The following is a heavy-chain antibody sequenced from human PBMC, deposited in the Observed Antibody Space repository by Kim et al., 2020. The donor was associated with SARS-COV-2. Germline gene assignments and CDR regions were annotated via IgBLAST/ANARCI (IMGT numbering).Heavy chain of an antibody. D-gene: IGHD1-1*01. J-gene: IGHJ6*02. Sequence: SETLSLTCTVSGGSISSYYWSWIRQPPGKGLEWIGYIYYSGSTNYNPSLKSRVTISVDTSKNQFSLKLSSVTAADTAVYYCARGKVRDYYYGMDVWGQGTTVTVSS. CDR1: GGSISSYY. CDR2: IYYSGST. V-gene: IGHV4-59*13. CDR3: ARGKVRDYYYGMDV.